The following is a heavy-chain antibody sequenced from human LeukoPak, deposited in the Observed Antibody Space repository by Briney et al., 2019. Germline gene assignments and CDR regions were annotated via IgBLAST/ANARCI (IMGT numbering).Heavy chain of an antibody. V-gene: IGHV3-23*01. J-gene: IGHJ4*02. D-gene: IGHD1-7*01. Sequence: GGSLRLSCAASGFAFSSYDMSWVRQSPGKGLEWVSAISGSGGSTYYADSVKGRFTISTDNSKNTLYLQMDSLRAEDTAVYYCAKAETTSGYFWGQGTLVTVSS. CDR3: AKAETTSGYF. CDR2: ISGSGGST. CDR1: GFAFSSYD.